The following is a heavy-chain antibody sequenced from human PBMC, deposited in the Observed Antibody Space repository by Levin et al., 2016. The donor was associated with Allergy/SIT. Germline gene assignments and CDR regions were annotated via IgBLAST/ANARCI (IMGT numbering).Heavy chain of an antibody. D-gene: IGHD2-2*01. CDR2: INPNSGGT. CDR3: AKGYCSSTSCYSSDFF. V-gene: IGHV1-2*02. CDR1: GYTFTGYY. Sequence: ASVKVSCKASGYTFTGYYMHWVRQAPGQGLEWMGWINPNSGGTNYAQKFQGRVTMTRDTSISTAYMELSRLRSDDTAVYYCAKGYCSSTSCYSSDFFWGQGTLVTVSS. J-gene: IGHJ4*02.